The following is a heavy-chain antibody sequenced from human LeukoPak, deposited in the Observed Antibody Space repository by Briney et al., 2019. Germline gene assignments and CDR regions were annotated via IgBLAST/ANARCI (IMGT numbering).Heavy chain of an antibody. Sequence: SETLSLTCTVSGGSISPYFWSWIRQPAGKGLEYLGRISSTGDTNYNPSLRSRVTMSVDTSKNQFSLNLRSVTAADTAVYYCARDRVHDSDYWGQGILVIVSS. V-gene: IGHV4-4*07. CDR3: ARDRVHDSDY. CDR1: GGSISPYF. J-gene: IGHJ4*02. D-gene: IGHD2-21*02. CDR2: ISSTGDT.